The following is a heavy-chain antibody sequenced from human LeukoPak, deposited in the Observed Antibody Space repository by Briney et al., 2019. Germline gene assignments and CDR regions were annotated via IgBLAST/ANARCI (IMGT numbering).Heavy chain of an antibody. CDR3: ARDPHPAPYGDYFYYYYYYMDV. J-gene: IGHJ6*03. CDR1: GFTFSSYW. V-gene: IGHV3-7*01. CDR2: IKQDGSEK. D-gene: IGHD4-17*01. Sequence: GGSLRLSCAASGFTFSSYWMSWVRQAPGKGLEWVANIKQDGSEKYYVDSVMGRFTISRDNAKNSLYLQMNSLRAEDTAVYYCARDPHPAPYGDYFYYYYYYMDVWGKGTTVTVSS.